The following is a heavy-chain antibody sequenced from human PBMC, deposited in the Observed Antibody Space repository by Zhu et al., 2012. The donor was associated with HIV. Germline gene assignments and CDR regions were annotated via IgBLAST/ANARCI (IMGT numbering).Heavy chain of an antibody. Sequence: QVQLQESGPRLVKPSETLSLTCTVSGGSIDYYYWSWLRQPPGKELEWIGCINTNENTNYNPSLQSRVTISADTSKNQFSLKLTSVTAADTAVYYCARGGRNFDYWGQGTLVTVSS. CDR2: INTNENT. CDR1: GGSIDYYY. J-gene: IGHJ4*02. CDR3: ARGGRNFDY. D-gene: IGHD3-16*01. V-gene: IGHV4-4*09.